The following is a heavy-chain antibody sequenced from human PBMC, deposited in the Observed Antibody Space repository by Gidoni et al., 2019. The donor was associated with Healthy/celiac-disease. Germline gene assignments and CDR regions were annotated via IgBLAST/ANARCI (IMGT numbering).Heavy chain of an antibody. D-gene: IGHD4-17*01. CDR3: ARSGYGDAWFDP. CDR1: GLTFSSYS. V-gene: IGHV3-21*01. CDR2: ISSSSIYI. J-gene: IGHJ5*02. Sequence: EVQLVESGGGLVKPGGSLRLSCAASGLTFSSYSMNWVRQAQGKGLEWVSSISSSSIYIYYADSVKGRFTISRDNAKNSLYLQMNSLRAEDTAVYYCARSGYGDAWFDPWGQGTLVTVSS.